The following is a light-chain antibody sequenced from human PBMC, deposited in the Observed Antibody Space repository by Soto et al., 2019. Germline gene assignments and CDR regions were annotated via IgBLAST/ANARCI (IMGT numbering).Light chain of an antibody. CDR1: QSVSSY. CDR3: QQRSNWSLGT. Sequence: EIVLTQSPATLSLSPGERATLSCRASQSVSSYLAWYQQKPGQAPRRLIYEASNRATGIQARFSGSGSGTHFTLVISSVEPEDFAVYYCQQRSNWSLGTFGQGSKLEIK. V-gene: IGKV3-11*01. CDR2: EAS. J-gene: IGKJ2*02.